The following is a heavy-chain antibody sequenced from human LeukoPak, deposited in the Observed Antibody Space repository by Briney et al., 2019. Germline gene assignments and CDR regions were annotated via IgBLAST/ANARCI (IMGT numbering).Heavy chain of an antibody. D-gene: IGHD1-26*01. V-gene: IGHV3-21*01. J-gene: IGHJ3*02. Sequence: PGRSLRLSCAASGFTFSSYSMNWVRQAPGKGLEWVSSISSSSSYIYYADSVKGRFTISRDNAKNSLYLQMNSLRAEDTAVYYCARVEVGYSGSPDAFDIWGQGTMVTVSS. CDR1: GFTFSSYS. CDR2: ISSSSSYI. CDR3: ARVEVGYSGSPDAFDI.